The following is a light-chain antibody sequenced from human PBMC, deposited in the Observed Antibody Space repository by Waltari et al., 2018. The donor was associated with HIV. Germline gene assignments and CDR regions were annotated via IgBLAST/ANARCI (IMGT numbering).Light chain of an antibody. CDR1: SSNLGNNY. V-gene: IGLV1-51*01. J-gene: IGLJ3*02. CDR3: GTWDSSLSAGV. Sequence: QSVLTPPPSVSAAPGQKVTISCSGISSNLGNNYVSWYQQLPGTAPKLLIYDNNKRPSGIPDRFSGSKSGTSATLGITGLQTGDEADYYCGTWDSSLSAGVFGGGTKLTVL. CDR2: DNN.